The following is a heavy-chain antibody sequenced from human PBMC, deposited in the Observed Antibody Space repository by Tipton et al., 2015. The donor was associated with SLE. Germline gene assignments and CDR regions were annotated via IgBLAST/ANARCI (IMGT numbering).Heavy chain of an antibody. Sequence: TLSLTCTVSGGSISGYYWSWIRQPPGKGLEWIGYIYYSGSTNYNPSLKSRVTISVDTSKNQFSLNLSSVTAADTAVYYCAREGVGLFAMDVWGQGTTVTVSS. CDR1: GGSISGYY. V-gene: IGHV4-59*12. CDR2: IYYSGST. J-gene: IGHJ6*02. CDR3: AREGVGLFAMDV. D-gene: IGHD3-3*01.